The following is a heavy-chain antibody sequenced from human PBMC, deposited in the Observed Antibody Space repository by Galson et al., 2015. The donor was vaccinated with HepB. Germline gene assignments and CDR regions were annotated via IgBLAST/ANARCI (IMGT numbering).Heavy chain of an antibody. CDR1: GFTFNNYA. Sequence: SLRLSCAASGFTFNNYAMSWVRQAPGKGLEWVSAISGRSNTYYADSVKGRFTISRDNSKNTLYLQMNSLRAEDTAVYYCATQPVDTPMISADYWGQGTLVTVSS. J-gene: IGHJ4*02. CDR2: ISGRSNT. V-gene: IGHV3-23*01. CDR3: ATQPVDTPMISADY. D-gene: IGHD5-18*01.